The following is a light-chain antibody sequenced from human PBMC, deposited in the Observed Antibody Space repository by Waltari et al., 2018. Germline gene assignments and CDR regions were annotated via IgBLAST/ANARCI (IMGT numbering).Light chain of an antibody. J-gene: IGKJ1*01. V-gene: IGKV3-20*01. CDR3: QQHGTLPAT. CDR1: QSVGSSS. Sequence: EIVFPQSPGTTSLSPGERATLPCRASQSVGSSSLAWYQQKPGQAPRLVIYRASRRATGIPDRFSGSGSGTDFSLTISRLEPEDFAVYYCQQHGTLPATFGQGTKVEIK. CDR2: RAS.